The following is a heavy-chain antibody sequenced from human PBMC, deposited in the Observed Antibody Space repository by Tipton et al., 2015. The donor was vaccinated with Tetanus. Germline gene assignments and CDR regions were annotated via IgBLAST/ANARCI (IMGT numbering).Heavy chain of an antibody. CDR3: ARRVVGATLDY. D-gene: IGHD1-26*01. J-gene: IGHJ4*02. Sequence: TLSLTCTVSGGSISNYYWSWIRQPPGKGLEWIGYIYYTGNTYYNPSLKSRVTLSIDMSKNQFSLRLSSVTAADTAVYFCARRVVGATLDYWGQGSLVTVSS. CDR1: GGSISNYY. V-gene: IGHV4-59*12. CDR2: IYYTGNT.